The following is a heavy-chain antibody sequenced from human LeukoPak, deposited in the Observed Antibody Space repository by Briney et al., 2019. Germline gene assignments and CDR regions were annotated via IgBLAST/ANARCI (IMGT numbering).Heavy chain of an antibody. CDR2: ISYGGTT. CDR3: ARRLNKHSITSYFIDY. Sequence: SETLSLTCTVSGGSIRSSSYFLAWIRQPPGKGLEWIGSISYGGTTYYNASLESRLTISVDRSKNQLSLSLSSVIATDTAVYYCARRLNKHSITSYFIDYWGQGTLVSVSS. D-gene: IGHD3-16*01. CDR1: GGSIRSSSYF. V-gene: IGHV4-39*01. J-gene: IGHJ4*02.